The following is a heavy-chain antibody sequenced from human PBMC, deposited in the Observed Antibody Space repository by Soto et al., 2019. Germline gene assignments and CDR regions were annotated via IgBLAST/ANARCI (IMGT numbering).Heavy chain of an antibody. CDR3: VTDLHKQWLVSPFEY. D-gene: IGHD6-19*01. V-gene: IGHV3-9*01. Sequence: DVQLVESGGGSVQPGRSLRLSCVASGFTFESYAMHWVRQVPGKGLEWVSGISWNSGRIGYEDSVKGRFTISRGNAQKSLNLALNSLRVTDPAFYYRVTDLHKQWLVSPFEYWGQGALVTVSS. CDR1: GFTFESYA. J-gene: IGHJ4*02. CDR2: ISWNSGRI.